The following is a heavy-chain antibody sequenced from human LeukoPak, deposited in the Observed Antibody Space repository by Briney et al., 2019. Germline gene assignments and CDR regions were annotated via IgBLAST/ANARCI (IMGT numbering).Heavy chain of an antibody. V-gene: IGHV4-34*01. Sequence: SETLSLTCAVYGGSFSGYYWSWIRQPPGKGLEWIGEINHSGSTNYNPSLKSRVTISVDTSKNQFSLKVSSVTAADTAVYYCARHDRWKYSHFDYWGQGTLVTVSS. J-gene: IGHJ4*02. CDR1: GGSFSGYY. CDR3: ARHDRWKYSHFDY. D-gene: IGHD1-7*01. CDR2: INHSGST.